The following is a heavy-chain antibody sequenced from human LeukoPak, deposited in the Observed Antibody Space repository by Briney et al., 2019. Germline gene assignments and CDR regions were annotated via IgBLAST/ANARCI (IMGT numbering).Heavy chain of an antibody. J-gene: IGHJ4*02. CDR1: GGSFSGYY. Sequence: SETLSLTCAVYGGSFSGYYWSWIRQPPGKGLEWIGEINHSGSTNYNPSLKSRVTISVDTSKNQFSPRLSSVTAADTAVYYCARVMYYFDYWGQGTLVTVSS. V-gene: IGHV4-34*01. CDR3: ARVMYYFDY. CDR2: INHSGST.